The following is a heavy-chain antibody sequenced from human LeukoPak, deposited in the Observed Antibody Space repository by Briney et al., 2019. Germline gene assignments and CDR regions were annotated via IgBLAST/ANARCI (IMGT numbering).Heavy chain of an antibody. Sequence: GSLRLSCAASGFTFSSYAMSWIRQPPGKGLEWIGEINHSGSTNYNPSLKSRVTISVDTSKNQFSLKLSSVTAADTAVYYCARGRGYYQDYWGQGTLVTVSS. V-gene: IGHV4-34*01. CDR2: INHSGST. D-gene: IGHD3-22*01. CDR1: GFTFSSYA. CDR3: ARGRGYYQDY. J-gene: IGHJ4*02.